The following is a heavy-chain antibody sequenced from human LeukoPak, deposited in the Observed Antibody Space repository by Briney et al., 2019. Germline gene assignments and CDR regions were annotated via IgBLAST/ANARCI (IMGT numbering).Heavy chain of an antibody. V-gene: IGHV3-9*01. Sequence: PGGSLRLSCAASGFTFDDYAMHWVRQVPGKGLEWVSGISWDSGSIGYADSVKGRFTMSRDNAKNSLYLQMNSLRAEDTAVYYCARDRRVGASTPDAFDIWGQGTMVTVSS. CDR3: ARDRRVGASTPDAFDI. J-gene: IGHJ3*02. D-gene: IGHD1-26*01. CDR1: GFTFDDYA. CDR2: ISWDSGSI.